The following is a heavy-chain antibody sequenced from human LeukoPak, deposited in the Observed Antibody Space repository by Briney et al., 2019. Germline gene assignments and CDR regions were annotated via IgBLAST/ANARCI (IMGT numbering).Heavy chain of an antibody. CDR1: GDSVSSNSAA. CDR3: ARTNGFYYYGSGTYDY. J-gene: IGHJ4*02. Sequence: QTLSLTCAISGDSVSSNSAAWNWIRQSPSRGLEWLGRTYYRSKWYNDYAVSVKSRITINPDTSKNQFSLQLNSVTPEDTAVYYCARTNGFYYYGSGTYDYWGQGTLVTVSS. D-gene: IGHD3-10*01. CDR2: TYYRSKWYN. V-gene: IGHV6-1*01.